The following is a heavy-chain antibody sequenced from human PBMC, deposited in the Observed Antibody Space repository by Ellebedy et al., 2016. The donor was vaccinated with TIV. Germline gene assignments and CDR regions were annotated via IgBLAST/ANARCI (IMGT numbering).Heavy chain of an antibody. CDR3: ARKVPAPTTVPPNWYFDL. J-gene: IGHJ2*01. D-gene: IGHD4-17*01. V-gene: IGHV3-21*01. CDR2: ISSNFRYR. CDR1: GFSFSSRG. Sequence: PGGSLRLSCAASGFSFSSRGMNWVRQAPGKGLQWVSYISSNFRYRNYTDSVKGRFTISRDNAKNSLSLQMNSLRAEDTAVYYCARKVPAPTTVPPNWYFDLWGRGTLVTVSS.